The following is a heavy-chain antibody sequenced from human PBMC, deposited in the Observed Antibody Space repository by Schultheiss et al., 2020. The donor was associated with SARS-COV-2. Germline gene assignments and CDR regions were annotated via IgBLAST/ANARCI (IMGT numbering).Heavy chain of an antibody. CDR1: GGSFSGYY. Sequence: SETLSLTCAVYGGSFSGYYWSWIRQPPGKGLEWIGYIYYSGSTYYNPSLKSRVTISVDTSKNQFSLKLSSVTAADTAVYYCARDVEPSVQDYWGQGTLVTVSS. CDR2: IYYSGST. CDR3: ARDVEPSVQDY. D-gene: IGHD5-24*01. V-gene: IGHV4-34*01. J-gene: IGHJ4*02.